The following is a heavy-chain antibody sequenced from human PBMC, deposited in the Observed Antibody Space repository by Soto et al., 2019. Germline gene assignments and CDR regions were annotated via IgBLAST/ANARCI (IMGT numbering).Heavy chain of an antibody. CDR1: GITFSNYE. CDR2: ISNSGGTI. J-gene: IGHJ6*02. CDR3: ARYCSGGTCHYGNMDV. D-gene: IGHD2-15*01. Sequence: PVGSLRLSCAASGITFSNYEMNWVRQAPGKGLEWASYISNSGGTIYYAGSVKGRFTISRDNAKSSLYLQMNSVRAEDTAVYYCARYCSGGTCHYGNMDVWGQGTTVTVSS. V-gene: IGHV3-48*03.